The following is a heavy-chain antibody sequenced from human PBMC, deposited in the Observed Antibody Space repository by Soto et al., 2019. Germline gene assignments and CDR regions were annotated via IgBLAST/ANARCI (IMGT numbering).Heavy chain of an antibody. D-gene: IGHD1-26*01. J-gene: IGHJ4*02. CDR2: ISGRGDST. V-gene: IGHV3-23*01. Sequence: EVQLLESGGILVHPGGSLRLSCAASGFTFSSYAMTWVRQAPGKGLEWVSAISGRGDSTYYADSVKGRFTISRDQSKNTLYLQMHSLRAEDTAVYFCAKDRGVGGDYWGQGTLVTVSS. CDR1: GFTFSSYA. CDR3: AKDRGVGGDY.